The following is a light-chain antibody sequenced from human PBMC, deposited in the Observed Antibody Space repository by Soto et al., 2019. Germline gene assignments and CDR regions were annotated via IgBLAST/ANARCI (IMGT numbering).Light chain of an antibody. CDR3: QQRDNTPLT. CDR2: GAS. CDR1: QSMSTY. Sequence: DIQMTQSPSSLSASVGDRVTITCRASQSMSTYLNWFQQKPGKAPKVLIYGASSLQSGVPSRFSGSASGTDFTLTISSLQPEDVATYYCQQRDNTPLTFGGGTKVEIK. V-gene: IGKV1-39*01. J-gene: IGKJ4*01.